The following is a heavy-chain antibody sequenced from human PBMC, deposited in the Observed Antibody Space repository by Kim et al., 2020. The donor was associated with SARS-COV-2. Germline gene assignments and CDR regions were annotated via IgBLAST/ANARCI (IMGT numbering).Heavy chain of an antibody. Sequence: SKYSADSVKGRFTISRDNSKNTLYLQMNSLRAEDTAVYYCAKDHSSSSDYWGQGTLVTVSS. V-gene: IGHV3-23*01. CDR3: AKDHSSSSDY. D-gene: IGHD6-13*01. J-gene: IGHJ4*02. CDR2: SK.